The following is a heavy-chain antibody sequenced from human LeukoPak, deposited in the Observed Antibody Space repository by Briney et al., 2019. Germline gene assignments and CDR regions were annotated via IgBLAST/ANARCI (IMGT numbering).Heavy chain of an antibody. CDR3: AKDAYSGSYQNWFDP. V-gene: IGHV3-23*01. CDR2: ISGSGGST. D-gene: IGHD1-26*01. CDR1: GFTFSSYA. Sequence: GGSLRLSCAASGFTFSSYAMSWVRQAPGKGLEWVSAISGSGGSTYYADSVKGRFTISRDDSKNTLYLQMNSLRAEDTAVYYCAKDAYSGSYQNWFDPWGQGTLVTVSS. J-gene: IGHJ5*02.